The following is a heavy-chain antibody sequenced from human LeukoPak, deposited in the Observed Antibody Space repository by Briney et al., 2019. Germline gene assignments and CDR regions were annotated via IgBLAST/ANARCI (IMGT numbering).Heavy chain of an antibody. J-gene: IGHJ4*01. V-gene: IGHV3-30-3*01. D-gene: IGHD1-14*01. CDR2: ISYDGSNK. Sequence: TGRSLRLSCAASGFTFSSYAMHWVRQAPGKGLEWVAVISYDGSNKYYADSVKGRFTISRDNSKNTLYLQMNSLRAEDTAVYYCASPVFINYWGQGTLVTVSS. CDR1: GFTFSSYA. CDR3: ASPVFINY.